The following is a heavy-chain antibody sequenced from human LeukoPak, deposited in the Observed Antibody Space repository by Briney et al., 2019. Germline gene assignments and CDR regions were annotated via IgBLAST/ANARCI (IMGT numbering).Heavy chain of an antibody. V-gene: IGHV1-69*04. CDR3: ARDNSNNGDYEPSATPYYFDY. J-gene: IGHJ4*02. D-gene: IGHD4-17*01. Sequence: ASVTVSCTASGGTFSIYAISWVRQAPGQGLEWMGRIIPILGIANYAQKFQCRVTITADKSTSTAYMELSSLRSEDTAVYYCARDNSNNGDYEPSATPYYFDYWGQGTLVTVSS. CDR2: IIPILGIA. CDR1: GGTFSIYA.